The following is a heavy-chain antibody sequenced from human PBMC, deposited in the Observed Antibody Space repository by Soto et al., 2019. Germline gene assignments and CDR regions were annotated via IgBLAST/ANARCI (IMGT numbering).Heavy chain of an antibody. V-gene: IGHV1-2*02. Sequence: GASVKVSCKASGYTFTGYYMHWVRQAPGQGLEWMGWINPNSGGTNYVQKFQGRVTMTRDTSISTAYMELSRLRSDDTAVYYCARLTVPLDIVVLPAASYDYWGQGPLVTVSS. D-gene: IGHD2-2*01. CDR1: GYTFTGYY. CDR2: INPNSGGT. CDR3: ARLTVPLDIVVLPAASYDY. J-gene: IGHJ4*02.